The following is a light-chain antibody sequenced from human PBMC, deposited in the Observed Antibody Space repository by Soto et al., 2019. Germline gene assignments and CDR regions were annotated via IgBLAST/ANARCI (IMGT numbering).Light chain of an antibody. CDR2: DAS. Sequence: IQMTQSPSSLSASVGDRFTITCLASQGIRNDLGWYQQKPGKAPNLLIYDASSLESGVPSRFRGSGSETEFTLTISGLQPDDFATYYCQQFIDGWTFGQGTKVDIK. CDR1: QGIRND. V-gene: IGKV1D-13*01. J-gene: IGKJ1*01. CDR3: QQFIDGWT.